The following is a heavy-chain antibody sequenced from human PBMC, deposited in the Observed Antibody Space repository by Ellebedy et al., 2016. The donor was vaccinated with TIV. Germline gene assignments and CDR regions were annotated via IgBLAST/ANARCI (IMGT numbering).Heavy chain of an antibody. V-gene: IGHV1-18*01. Sequence: AASVKVSCKASGYTLMIYGICWVRQSPCQGLECMSWVSPYDCNTNYAQKLQGRVTMTTDTSTSTAYIELRSLRSDDTAVYYCASIRIQDTIAVAGPPAELDYWGQGTLVTVSS. D-gene: IGHD6-19*01. CDR3: ASIRIQDTIAVAGPPAELDY. CDR1: GYTLMIYG. J-gene: IGHJ4*02. CDR2: VSPYDCNT.